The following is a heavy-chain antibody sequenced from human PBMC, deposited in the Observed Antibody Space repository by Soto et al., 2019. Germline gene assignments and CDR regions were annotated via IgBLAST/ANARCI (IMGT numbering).Heavy chain of an antibody. V-gene: IGHV3-30*18. CDR2: ISYDGSNK. Sequence: QVQLVESGGGVVQPGRSLRLSCAASGFTFSSYGMHWVRQAPGKGLEWVAGISYDGSNKYYADSVKGRFTISRENSKNTLYLQMNSLRAEDTAVYYCAKPTRGSSGWFVDYWGQGTLVTVSS. J-gene: IGHJ4*02. CDR3: AKPTRGSSGWFVDY. CDR1: GFTFSSYG. D-gene: IGHD6-19*01.